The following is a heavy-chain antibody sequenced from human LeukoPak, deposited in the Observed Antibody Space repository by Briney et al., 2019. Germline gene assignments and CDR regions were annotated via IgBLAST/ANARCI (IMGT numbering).Heavy chain of an antibody. J-gene: IGHJ4*02. CDR3: ARFVDYGDYNFDY. Sequence: SVKVSCKASGGTFSSYAISWVRQAPGQGLEWMGGIIPIFGTADYAQKFQGRVTITADESTSTAYMELSSLRSEDTAVYYCARFVDYGDYNFDYWGQGTLVTVSS. V-gene: IGHV1-69*13. D-gene: IGHD4-17*01. CDR2: IIPIFGTA. CDR1: GGTFSSYA.